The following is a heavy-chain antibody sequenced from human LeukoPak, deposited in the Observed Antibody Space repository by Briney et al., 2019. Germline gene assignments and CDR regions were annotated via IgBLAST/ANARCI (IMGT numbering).Heavy chain of an antibody. CDR3: ARESPIYYFDY. Sequence: EASVKVSCKASGGTFRSYTISWVRQAPGQGLEWMGRIIPILGIANYAQKFQGRVTITADKSTSTAHMELSSLRSEDTAVYYCARESPIYYFDYWGQGTLVTVSS. D-gene: IGHD3-3*01. CDR2: IIPILGIA. J-gene: IGHJ4*02. V-gene: IGHV1-69*04. CDR1: GGTFRSYT.